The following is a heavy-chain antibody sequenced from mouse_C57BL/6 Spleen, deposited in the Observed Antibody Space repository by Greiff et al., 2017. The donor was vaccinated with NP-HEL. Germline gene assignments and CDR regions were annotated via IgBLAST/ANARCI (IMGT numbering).Heavy chain of an antibody. CDR1: GYTFTSYT. D-gene: IGHD1-1*01. V-gene: IGHV1-4*01. CDR2: INPSSGYT. CDR3: ACYGNYAMDY. Sequence: QVQLKESGAELARPGASVKMSCKASGYTFTSYTMHWVKQRPGQGLEWIGYINPSSGYTKYNQKFKDKATLTADKSSSTAYMQLSSLTSEDSAVYYCACYGNYAMDYWGQGTSVTVSS. J-gene: IGHJ4*01.